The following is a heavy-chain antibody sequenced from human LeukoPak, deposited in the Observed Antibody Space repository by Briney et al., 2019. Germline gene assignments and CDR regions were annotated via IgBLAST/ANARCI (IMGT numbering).Heavy chain of an antibody. Sequence: PGGSLRLSCAASGFTFSTYSMNWVRQAPGKGLEWVSFISSSSSYIYYVDSVKGRFTISRHNAKNSLYLRMNSLRAEDTAVYYCARSTGGDWYAFDIWGQGTMVTVSS. CDR3: ARSTGGDWYAFDI. D-gene: IGHD2-21*02. J-gene: IGHJ3*02. CDR1: GFTFSTYS. CDR2: ISSSSSYI. V-gene: IGHV3-21*01.